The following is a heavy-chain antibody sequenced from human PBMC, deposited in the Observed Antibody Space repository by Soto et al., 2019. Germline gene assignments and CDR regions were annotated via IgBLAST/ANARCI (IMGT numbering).Heavy chain of an antibody. Sequence: GGSLRLSCTASGFTFGDYAMSWFRQAQGQGKEWVGFISSKAYGGTTEYAASVKGRFTISRADYKSIAYLQMNSLKTEDTTVYYCTTDCTNGLCYKGPYYYYGMDVWGQGTTVTVYS. CDR1: GFTFGDYA. CDR3: TTDCTNGLCYKGPYYYYGMDV. CDR2: ISSKAYGGTT. V-gene: IGHV3-49*03. J-gene: IGHJ6*02. D-gene: IGHD2-8*01.